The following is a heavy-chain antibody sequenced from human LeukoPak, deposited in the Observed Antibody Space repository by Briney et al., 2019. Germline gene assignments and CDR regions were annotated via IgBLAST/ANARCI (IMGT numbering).Heavy chain of an antibody. J-gene: IGHJ4*02. Sequence: SVKVSCKASVGTFSSYAISWVRQAPGQGLERVGRIIPIFGTANYAQKFQGRVTITTDESTSTAYMELSSLRSEDTAVYYCARERLREGGGNYFDYWGQGTLVTVSS. D-gene: IGHD2-15*01. CDR3: ARERLREGGGNYFDY. V-gene: IGHV1-69*05. CDR2: IIPIFGTA. CDR1: VGTFSSYA.